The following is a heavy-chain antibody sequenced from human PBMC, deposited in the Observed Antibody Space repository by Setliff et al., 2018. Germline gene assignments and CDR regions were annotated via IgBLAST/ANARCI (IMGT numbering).Heavy chain of an antibody. CDR2: IDTSGST. CDR1: GGSINNYY. CDR3: ARERGFGGYYGSWAYQWFDL. J-gene: IGHJ5*02. Sequence: KASETLSLTCTVSGGSINNYYWSWIRQSPGKGLEWIGYIDTSGSTDYNPSLKSRVTISVDTSKNQLSLKLSSVTAADTAVYYCARERGFGGYYGSWAYQWFDLWGQGTLVTVSS. V-gene: IGHV4-4*08. D-gene: IGHD3-10*01.